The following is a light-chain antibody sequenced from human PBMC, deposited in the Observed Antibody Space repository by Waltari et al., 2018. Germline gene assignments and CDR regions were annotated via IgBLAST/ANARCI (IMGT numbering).Light chain of an antibody. J-gene: IGLJ3*02. CDR2: KVN. CDR3: SSYTRRSYWV. V-gene: IGLV2-14*01. CDR1: SSDGGFYYF. Sequence: QSALTQPASVSGSPGQSITIPCTAPSSDGGFYYFGSWFQPHPGKAPKVMIYKVNNRPSGVSNRFSGSKSANTASLTISGLQAEDEADYYCSSYTRRSYWVFGGGTQLTVL.